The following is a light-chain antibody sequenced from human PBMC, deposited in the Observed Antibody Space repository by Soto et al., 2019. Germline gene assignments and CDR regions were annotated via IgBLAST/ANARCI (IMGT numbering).Light chain of an antibody. Sequence: IVLTQSPDTLSLSPGEGATLSCRASQTASSSYLAWYQQKPGQAPRLLIYGTSTRATGIPDRFSGSGSGTDFTLTISRLEPEDFAVYYCQQYGSLSWTFGQGTKVDI. CDR3: QQYGSLSWT. CDR2: GTS. V-gene: IGKV3-20*01. J-gene: IGKJ1*01. CDR1: QTASSSY.